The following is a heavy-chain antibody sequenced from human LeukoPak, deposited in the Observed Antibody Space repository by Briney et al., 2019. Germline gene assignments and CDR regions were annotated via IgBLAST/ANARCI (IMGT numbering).Heavy chain of an antibody. V-gene: IGHV3-7*01. J-gene: IGHJ4*02. Sequence: GGSLRLSCLASGFTFSHFWMSWVRQAPGEGLEWVANIKPDDTEKYYGNSVKGRFTILRDNAKNSVYLQMNSLRAEDTAVYYCVTHEVTVITRSTFDNWGRGTLVTVSS. CDR3: VTHEVTVITRSTFDN. CDR1: GFTFSHFW. D-gene: IGHD4-23*01. CDR2: IKPDDTEK.